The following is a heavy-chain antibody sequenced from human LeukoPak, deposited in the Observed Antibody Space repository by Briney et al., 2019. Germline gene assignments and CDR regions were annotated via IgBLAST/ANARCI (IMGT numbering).Heavy chain of an antibody. Sequence: PSETLSLTCAVYGGSFSGYYWSWIRQPPGKGLEWIGRIYTSGSTNYNPSLKSRVTMSVDTSKNQFSLKLSSVTAADTAVYYCARASLSYSSGWYSYYFDYWGQGTLVTVSS. D-gene: IGHD6-19*01. CDR3: ARASLSYSSGWYSYYFDY. CDR1: GGSFSGYY. CDR2: IYTSGST. V-gene: IGHV4-59*10. J-gene: IGHJ4*02.